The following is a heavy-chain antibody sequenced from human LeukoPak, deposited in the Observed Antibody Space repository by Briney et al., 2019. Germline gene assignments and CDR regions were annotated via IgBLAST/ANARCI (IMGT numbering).Heavy chain of an antibody. D-gene: IGHD3-22*01. V-gene: IGHV3-30-3*01. CDR2: ISYDGSNK. Sequence: GGSLRLSCAASGFTFSSYAMHWVRQAPGKGLEWVAVISYDGSNKYYADSVKGRFTISRDNSKNTLYLQMNSLRAEDTAVYYCARGPYYYDSGGALDIWGQGTMVTVSS. CDR1: GFTFSSYA. CDR3: ARGPYYYDSGGALDI. J-gene: IGHJ3*02.